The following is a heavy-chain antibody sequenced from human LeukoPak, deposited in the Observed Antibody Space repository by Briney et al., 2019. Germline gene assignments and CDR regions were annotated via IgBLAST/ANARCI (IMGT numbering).Heavy chain of an antibody. J-gene: IGHJ4*02. D-gene: IGHD5-18*01. CDR3: ARDRGYSYGIDY. Sequence: SETLSLTCTVSGGSISSYYWSWIRQPPGKGLEWIGYIYYSGSTNYNPPLKSRVTISVDTSKNQFSLKLSSVTAADTAVYYCARDRGYSYGIDYWGQGTLVTVSS. V-gene: IGHV4-59*01. CDR2: IYYSGST. CDR1: GGSISSYY.